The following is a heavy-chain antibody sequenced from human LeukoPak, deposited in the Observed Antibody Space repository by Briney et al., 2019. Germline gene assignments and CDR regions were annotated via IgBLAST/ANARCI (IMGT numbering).Heavy chain of an antibody. Sequence: GGSLRLSCAASGFTFSPYGMHWVRQAPGKGLEWVAFIQYDGNNKYYADSMKGRFTISRDNSNNTLSLQMNSLRAEDTAVYYCARTHGGNSANWYFDLWGRGTLVTVSS. D-gene: IGHD4-23*01. J-gene: IGHJ2*01. CDR1: GFTFSPYG. V-gene: IGHV3-30*03. CDR3: ARTHGGNSANWYFDL. CDR2: IQYDGNNK.